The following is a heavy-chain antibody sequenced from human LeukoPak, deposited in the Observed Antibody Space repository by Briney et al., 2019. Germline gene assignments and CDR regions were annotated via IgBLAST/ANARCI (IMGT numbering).Heavy chain of an antibody. CDR3: ARVIPQKWELPGKWFDP. Sequence: ASVKVSCKASGYTFTSYGISWVRQAPGQGLEWMGWISAYNGNTNYAQKLQGRVTVTTDTSTSTASMELRSPRSDDTAVYYCARVIPQKWELPGKWFDPWGQGTLVTVSS. V-gene: IGHV1-18*01. D-gene: IGHD1-26*01. CDR1: GYTFTSYG. CDR2: ISAYNGNT. J-gene: IGHJ5*02.